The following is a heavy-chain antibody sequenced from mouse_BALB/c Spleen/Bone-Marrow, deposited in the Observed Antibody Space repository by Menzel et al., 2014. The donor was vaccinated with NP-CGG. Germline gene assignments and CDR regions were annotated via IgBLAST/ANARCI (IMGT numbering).Heavy chain of an antibody. CDR3: ARFPYDYGGGDY. CDR2: IDPANGNT. J-gene: IGHJ2*01. D-gene: IGHD2-4*01. CDR1: GFNIKDTY. Sequence: VQLKESGAELVKPGASVKLSCTASGFNIKDTYMHWAKQRPEQGLEWIGRIDPANGNTKYDPKFQGKATITADTSSNTAYLQLSSLTSEDTAVYYCARFPYDYGGGDYWGQGTTLTVSP. V-gene: IGHV14-3*02.